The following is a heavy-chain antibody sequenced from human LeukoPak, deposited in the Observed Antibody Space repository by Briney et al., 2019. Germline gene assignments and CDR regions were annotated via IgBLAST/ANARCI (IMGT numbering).Heavy chain of an antibody. V-gene: IGHV3-66*02. J-gene: IGHJ4*02. CDR2: IYSGGST. CDR3: ARSSFPTFPLFDY. Sequence: GGSLRVSCAASGFTVSSNYMSWVRQAPGKGLEWVSVIYSGGSTYYADSVKGRFTISRDNSKNTLYLQMNSLRAEDTAVYYCARSSFPTFPLFDYWGQGTLVTVSS. D-gene: IGHD2/OR15-2a*01. CDR1: GFTVSSNY.